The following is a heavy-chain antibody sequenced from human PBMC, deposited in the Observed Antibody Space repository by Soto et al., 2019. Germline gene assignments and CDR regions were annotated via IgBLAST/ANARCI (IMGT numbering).Heavy chain of an antibody. CDR3: TRRSAAPVSLLYFDP. Sequence: SESLSRTCPVSGASMTTGGLCWAWVRQPPGWGLEWIGHVYHRASTQYNPSLKGRVSISVDTSRSPFSLRLTSLTAADTAVYFCTRRSAAPVSLLYFDPWGQGTPATVSS. V-gene: IGHV4-30-2*01. CDR1: GASMTTGGLC. CDR2: VYHRAST. J-gene: IGHJ4*02. D-gene: IGHD2-15*01.